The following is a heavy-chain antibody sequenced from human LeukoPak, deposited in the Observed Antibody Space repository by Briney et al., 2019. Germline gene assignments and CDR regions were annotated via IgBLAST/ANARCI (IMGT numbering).Heavy chain of an antibody. CDR1: GFTFSNYW. CDR2: IKEDGSDK. V-gene: IGHV3-7*01. D-gene: IGHD2-15*01. J-gene: IGHJ4*02. Sequence: PVGSLRLSCGASGFTFSNYWRTWVRQAPGGGLGGVANIKEDGSDKYYVDSVKGRFSISRDNAKNSLYLQMNSLRGEDTAVYYCARDIGYLAFDYWGQGTLVTVSS. CDR3: ARDIGYLAFDY.